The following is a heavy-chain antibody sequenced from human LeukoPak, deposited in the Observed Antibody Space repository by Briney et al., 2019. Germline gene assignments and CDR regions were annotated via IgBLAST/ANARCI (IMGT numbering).Heavy chain of an antibody. J-gene: IGHJ3*02. D-gene: IGHD4-17*01. V-gene: IGHV4-59*01. CDR1: GGSISSYY. CDR2: IYYSGST. Sequence: SETLSLTCTVSGGSISSYYWSWIWQPPGKGLEWIGYIYYSGSTNYNPSLKSRVTISVDTSKNQFSLKLSSVTAADTAVYYCARIYGDYSTWAFDIWGQGTMVIVSS. CDR3: ARIYGDYSTWAFDI.